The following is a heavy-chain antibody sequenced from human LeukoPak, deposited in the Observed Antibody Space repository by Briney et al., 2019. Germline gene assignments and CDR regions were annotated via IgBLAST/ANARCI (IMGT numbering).Heavy chain of an antibody. CDR3: VGVRWFGGANWFDP. J-gene: IGHJ5*02. V-gene: IGHV3-64D*09. CDR1: GFTFSRCA. D-gene: IGHD3-10*01. Sequence: PGGSLRLSCSASGFTFSRCAMHWVRQAPGKGLEYVSAISSNGGSTYYADSVKGRFTISRDNSKNTVYLQMSSLRAEDTAVYFCVGVRWFGGANWFDPRGQGTLVTVSS. CDR2: ISSNGGST.